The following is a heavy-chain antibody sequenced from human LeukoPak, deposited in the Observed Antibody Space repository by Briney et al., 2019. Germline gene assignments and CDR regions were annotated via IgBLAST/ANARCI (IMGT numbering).Heavy chain of an antibody. CDR3: ARELISSRAAFDT. CDR1: GGSLNDYL. Sequence: SETLSLSCAVYGGSLNDYLWSWIRQPPGQGLEWIGEVGHSGTTNYNPSLKSRVTISVDTSKNQFSLRLTSVTAADTAVYYCARELISSRAAFDTWGQGTVVTVSS. V-gene: IGHV4-34*01. CDR2: VGHSGTT. J-gene: IGHJ3*02. D-gene: IGHD3-10*01.